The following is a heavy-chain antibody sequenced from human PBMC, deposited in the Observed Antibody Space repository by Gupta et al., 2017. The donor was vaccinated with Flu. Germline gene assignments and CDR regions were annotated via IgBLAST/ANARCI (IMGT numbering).Heavy chain of an antibody. CDR3: ARGLNGNYFLAFDP. V-gene: IGHV4-59*09. J-gene: IGHJ5*02. CDR2: IYHSGST. Sequence: IYHSGSTYYNASLKSRVTISVDTSKKQFSLKLRSVTAADTAIYYCARGLNGNYFLAFDPWGQGTLVTVS. D-gene: IGHD1-7*01.